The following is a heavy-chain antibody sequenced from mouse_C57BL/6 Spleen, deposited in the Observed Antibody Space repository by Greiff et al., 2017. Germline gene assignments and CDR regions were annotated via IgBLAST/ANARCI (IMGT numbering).Heavy chain of an antibody. J-gene: IGHJ1*03. CDR2: IYPGDGDT. V-gene: IGHV1-82*01. CDR3: ARNYGSSYGYFDV. D-gene: IGHD1-1*01. Sequence: QVQLQQSGPELVKPGASVTISCKASGYAFSSSWMNWVKQRPGKGLEWIGRIYPGDGDTNYNGKFKGKATLTADKSSSTAYMQLSSLTSEDSAVYFCARNYGSSYGYFDVWGTGTTVTVSS. CDR1: GYAFSSSW.